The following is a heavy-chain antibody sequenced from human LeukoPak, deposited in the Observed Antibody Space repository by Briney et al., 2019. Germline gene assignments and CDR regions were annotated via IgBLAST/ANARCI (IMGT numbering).Heavy chain of an antibody. CDR3: ARVRMGATVNDYYYYYMDV. D-gene: IGHD1-26*01. Sequence: PGGSLRLSRAPSGFTFSSYTMHWVRQAPGKGPEYVSAIIRHGGNTHYTSSVKGRFTISRDNSKNTLYVQMGSLRADDLAVYCCARVRMGATVNDYYYYYMDVWGKGTTVTVSS. J-gene: IGHJ6*03. CDR1: GFTFSSYT. V-gene: IGHV3-64*01. CDR2: IIRHGGNT.